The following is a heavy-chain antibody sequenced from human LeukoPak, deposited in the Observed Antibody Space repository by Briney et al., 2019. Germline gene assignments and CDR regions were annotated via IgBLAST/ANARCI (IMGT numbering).Heavy chain of an antibody. Sequence: LSGGSLRLSCAASGFTLSSNEMNWVRQAPGKGLEWLSYISSSGGTIHYVDSVKGRFTISRDNAKNSLFLQMNSLRAEDTAVYYCASGVHHSSGWIDIWGQGTMVTVSS. J-gene: IGHJ3*02. V-gene: IGHV3-48*03. CDR1: GFTLSSNE. CDR3: ASGVHHSSGWIDI. CDR2: ISSSGGTI. D-gene: IGHD6-19*01.